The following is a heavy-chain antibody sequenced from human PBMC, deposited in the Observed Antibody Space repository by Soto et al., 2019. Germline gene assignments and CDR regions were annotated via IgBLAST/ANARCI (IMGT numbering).Heavy chain of an antibody. Sequence: GESLKISCKGSGYSFTSYWIGWVRQMPGKGLEWMGIIYPGDSDTRYSPSFQGQVTISADKSISTAYLQWSSLKASDTAMYYCARQGTLIWSGRSPLTMDVWGQGTTVTVSS. CDR2: IYPGDSDT. CDR1: GYSFTSYW. CDR3: ARQGTLIWSGRSPLTMDV. J-gene: IGHJ6*02. V-gene: IGHV5-51*01. D-gene: IGHD3-3*01.